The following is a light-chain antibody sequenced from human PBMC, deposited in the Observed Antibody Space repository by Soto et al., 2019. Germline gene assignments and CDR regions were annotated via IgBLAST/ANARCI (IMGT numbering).Light chain of an antibody. V-gene: IGLV2-23*01. CDR1: SSNVGTYHL. J-gene: IGLJ2*01. Sequence: QSALTQPASLSASPGQSITISCTGTSSNVGTYHLVSWYQHHPDKAPKLIIYEGTKRPSGISSRFSGSKSGNTASLTISGLQAEDDADYYCCSFAVGAALVFGGGTKLTVL. CDR2: EGT. CDR3: CSFAVGAALV.